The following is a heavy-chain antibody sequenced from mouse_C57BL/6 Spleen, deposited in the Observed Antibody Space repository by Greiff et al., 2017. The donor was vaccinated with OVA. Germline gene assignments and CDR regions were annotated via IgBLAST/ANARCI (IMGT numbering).Heavy chain of an antibody. V-gene: IGHV1-82*01. CDR1: GYAFSSSW. CDR3: ARSYDGYPYYFDY. CDR2: IYPGDGDT. J-gene: IGHJ2*01. Sequence: VKLQQSGPELVKPGASVKISCKASGYAFSSSWMNWVKQRPGKGLEWIGRIYPGDGDTNYNGKFNGKATLTADKSSSTAYMQLSSLTSEDSAVYFCARSYDGYPYYFDYWGQGTTLTVSS. D-gene: IGHD2-3*01.